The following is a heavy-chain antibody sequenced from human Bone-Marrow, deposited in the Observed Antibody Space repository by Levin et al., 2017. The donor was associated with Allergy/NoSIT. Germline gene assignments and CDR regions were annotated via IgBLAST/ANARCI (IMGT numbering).Heavy chain of an antibody. D-gene: IGHD4-17*01. V-gene: IGHV3-13*01. Sequence: PGGSLRLSCAASGFTFSNYDMHWVRQPTRKSLEWVSAIAIAGDTHYPGSVKGRFTISRDNAKNSLYLQMNNLRGGDTAVYYCARGVISTGGVTKYYFDFWGQGTLVTVSS. CDR2: IAIAGDT. CDR3: ARGVISTGGVTKYYFDF. CDR1: GFTFSNYD. J-gene: IGHJ4*02.